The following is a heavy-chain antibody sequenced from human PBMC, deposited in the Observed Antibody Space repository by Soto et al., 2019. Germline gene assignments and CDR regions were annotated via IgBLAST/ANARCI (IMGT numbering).Heavy chain of an antibody. D-gene: IGHD2-21*01. CDR3: ARDLRWGCGDAGCYHYYYGMDV. Sequence: QVQLVESGGGVVQPGRSLRLSCAASGFTFSRYGMHWVRQAPGKGLEWVAVIWYDGTSEFYADSVKGRFTISRDNSKNTLYLQMSSLRAEDTAVYYCARDLRWGCGDAGCYHYYYGMDVWGQGTTVTVSS. J-gene: IGHJ6*02. V-gene: IGHV3-33*01. CDR2: IWYDGTSE. CDR1: GFTFSRYG.